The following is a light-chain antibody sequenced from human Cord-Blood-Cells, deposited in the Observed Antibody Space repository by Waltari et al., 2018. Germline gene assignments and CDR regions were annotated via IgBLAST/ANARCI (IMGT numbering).Light chain of an antibody. Sequence: QSALPQPASASGSPGQPITIPCTGTSSDVGGSHYVSSYHQHPGKAPKLMIYDVSKRPSGVSNRFSGSKSGNTASLTISGLQAEDEADYYCSSYTSSSTYVVFGGGTKLTVL. V-gene: IGLV2-14*01. CDR3: SSYTSSSTYVV. CDR1: SSDVGGSHY. CDR2: DVS. J-gene: IGLJ2*01.